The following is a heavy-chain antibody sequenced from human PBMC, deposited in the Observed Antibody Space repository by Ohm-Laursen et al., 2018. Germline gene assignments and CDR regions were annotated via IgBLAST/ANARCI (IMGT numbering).Heavy chain of an antibody. Sequence: SLRLSCAASGFTVSSNYMSWVRQAPGKGLEWVSAISGSGGSTYYADSVKGRFTISRDNAKNTLYLQMNSLRAEDTAMYYCARAAGYGDAFDIWGHGTMVTVSS. CDR1: GFTVSSNY. CDR2: ISGSGGST. D-gene: IGHD5-12*01. CDR3: ARAAGYGDAFDI. V-gene: IGHV3-23*01. J-gene: IGHJ3*02.